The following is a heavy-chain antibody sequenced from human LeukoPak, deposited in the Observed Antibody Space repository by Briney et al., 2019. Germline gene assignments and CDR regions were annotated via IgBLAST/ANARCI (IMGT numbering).Heavy chain of an antibody. CDR3: AKDTSTRWYSSTPLPGDY. CDR1: GFTFNTYY. CDR2: IDSDGRST. J-gene: IGHJ4*02. D-gene: IGHD6-13*01. V-gene: IGHV3-74*01. Sequence: GGSLRLSCAASGFTFNTYYMHWVRQAPGKGLVWVSRIDSDGRSTSYADSVKGRFSVSRDNAKNTLYLQMSSLRAEDTAIYYCAKDTSTRWYSSTPLPGDYWGQGTLVTVSS.